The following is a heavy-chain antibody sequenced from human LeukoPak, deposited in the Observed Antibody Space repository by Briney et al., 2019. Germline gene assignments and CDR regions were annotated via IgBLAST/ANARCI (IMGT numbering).Heavy chain of an antibody. CDR1: GFTFTNYA. CDR2: ISYDGIHK. CDR3: APGGCSSTSCLADY. D-gene: IGHD2-2*01. Sequence: GGSLRLSCAASGFTFTNYAIHWVRRAPGKGLDWVAVISYDGIHKHYADSVKGRFTISRDNSKNTLYLQMNSLRAEDTAVYYCAPGGCSSTSCLADYWGQGTLVTVSS. V-gene: IGHV3-30-3*01. J-gene: IGHJ4*02.